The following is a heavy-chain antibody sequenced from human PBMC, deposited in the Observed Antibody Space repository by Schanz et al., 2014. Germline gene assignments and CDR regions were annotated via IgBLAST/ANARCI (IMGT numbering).Heavy chain of an antibody. D-gene: IGHD1-1*01. J-gene: IGHJ2*01. Sequence: QVQLQESGPGLVKPSQTLSLTCTVSGGSVSSGGYYWSWIRQHPGKGLEWIGYIYYSGSTYYNPSLKSRVPISRDTSKNEFALAQTSRTAADTAVYYCARDTTWRLDLWGRGTLVTVSS. CDR1: GGSVSSGGYY. V-gene: IGHV4-31*03. CDR3: ARDTTWRLDL. CDR2: IYYSGST.